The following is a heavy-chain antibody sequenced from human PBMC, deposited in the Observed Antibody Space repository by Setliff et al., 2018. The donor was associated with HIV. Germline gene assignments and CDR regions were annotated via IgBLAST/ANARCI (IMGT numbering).Heavy chain of an antibody. J-gene: IGHJ3*02. Sequence: ASVKVSCKASGYTFTSYYMHLVRQAPGQGLELMGIINPSGGSTSYAQKFQGRVTMTRDTSTSTVYMELSSLRSEDTAVYYCARERYDILTGRDAFDIWGQGTMVTVSS. CDR1: GYTFTSYY. V-gene: IGHV1-46*01. CDR2: INPSGGST. CDR3: ARERYDILTGRDAFDI. D-gene: IGHD3-9*01.